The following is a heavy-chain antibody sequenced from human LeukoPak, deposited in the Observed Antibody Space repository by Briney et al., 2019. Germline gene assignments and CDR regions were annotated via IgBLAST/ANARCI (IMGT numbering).Heavy chain of an antibody. CDR1: GFTFSSYA. D-gene: IGHD1-14*01. V-gene: IGHV3-23*01. J-gene: IGHJ4*02. Sequence: GGSLRLSCAVSGFTFSSYAMSWVRQAPGKGLEWVSTISNSDGTTYYADSVKGRFTISRDDSENTLSLQMNSLRADDTAVYYCAKATGYLLWGQGTLVTVSS. CDR3: AKATGYLL. CDR2: ISNSDGTT.